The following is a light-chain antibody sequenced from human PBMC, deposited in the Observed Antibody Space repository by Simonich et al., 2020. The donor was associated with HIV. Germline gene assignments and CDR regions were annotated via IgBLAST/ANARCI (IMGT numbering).Light chain of an antibody. J-gene: IGLJ3*02. CDR2: EDN. V-gene: IGLV6-57*03. Sequence: FMLTQPHSVSESPGKTVTISCTRSSGSIATNYVQWYQQRPGSAPTTVSYEDNPRPSEVPVRFSGSIDSSSNSASLTISGRKTEDEADYYCQSYDSSNQVFGGGTKLTVL. CDR1: SGSIATNY. CDR3: QSYDSSNQV.